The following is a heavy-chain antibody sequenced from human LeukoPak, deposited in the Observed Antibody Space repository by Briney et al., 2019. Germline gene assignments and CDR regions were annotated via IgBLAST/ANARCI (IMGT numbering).Heavy chain of an antibody. J-gene: IGHJ5*02. CDR3: ARERVPSNIVVVPAGGFDP. CDR2: ISGSGGST. V-gene: IGHV3-23*01. CDR1: GFTFSSYA. D-gene: IGHD2-2*01. Sequence: GSLRLSCAASGFTFSSYAMSWVRQAPGKGLEWVSAISGSGGSTYYADSVKGRFTISRDNSKNTLYLQMNSLRAEDTAVYYCARERVPSNIVVVPAGGFDPWGQGTLVTVS.